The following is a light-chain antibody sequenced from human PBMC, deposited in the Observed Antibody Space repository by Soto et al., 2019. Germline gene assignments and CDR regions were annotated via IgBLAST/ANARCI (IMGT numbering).Light chain of an antibody. CDR1: QSVSSSF. CDR2: GSS. V-gene: IGKV3-20*01. Sequence: EIVLTQSPGTLSLSPGERATLSCRASQSVSSSFLAWYQQKPGQAPRLLIYGSSSRASGFPDRFSGSGSGTYFIIIISMLEPDVFAVYYCQQYDISPSTFGPGTKVDIK. J-gene: IGKJ3*01. CDR3: QQYDISPST.